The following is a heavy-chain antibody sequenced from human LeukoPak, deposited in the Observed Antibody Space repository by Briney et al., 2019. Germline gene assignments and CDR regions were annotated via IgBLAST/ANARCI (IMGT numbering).Heavy chain of an antibody. J-gene: IGHJ6*04. CDR1: GFTFSSYA. Sequence: GGSLRLSCAASGFTFSSYAMNWVRQAPGKGLEWVSYISSSGSTIYYADSVKGRFTISRDNAKNSLYLQMNSLRAEDTAVYYCAELGITMIGGVWGKGTTVTIFS. CDR3: AELGITMIGGV. D-gene: IGHD3-10*02. V-gene: IGHV3-48*03. CDR2: ISSSGSTI.